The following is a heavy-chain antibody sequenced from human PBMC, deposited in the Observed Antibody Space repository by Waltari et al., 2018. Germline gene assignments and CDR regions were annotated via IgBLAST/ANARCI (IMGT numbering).Heavy chain of an antibody. V-gene: IGHV1-69*09. CDR1: GGTFSSYA. CDR3: ARDGCSSTSCYPYYYYGMDV. J-gene: IGHJ6*02. Sequence: QVQLVQSGAEVKKPGSSVKVSCKASGGTFSSYAISWVRQAPGQGLEWMGRAIPSLGIANYDQKFQGRVTSNADKSTSTAYMELSSLRSEDTAVYYCARDGCSSTSCYPYYYYGMDVWGQGTTVTVSS. D-gene: IGHD2-2*01. CDR2: AIPSLGIA.